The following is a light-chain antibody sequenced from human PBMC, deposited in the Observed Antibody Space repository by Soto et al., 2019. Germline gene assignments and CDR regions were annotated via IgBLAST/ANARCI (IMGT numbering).Light chain of an antibody. CDR2: AAS. CDR1: QSISTF. V-gene: IGKV1-39*01. J-gene: IGKJ1*01. Sequence: DLHMTQSPSSLSASVGERATITGRASQSISTFLNWYQQQPGTAPKLLIYAASTLQSGVPSGFSGSGSGTDSALTIRSMQPEDFAIYFCQQSYTTPQSWTFGQGTKVDIK. CDR3: QQSYTTPQSWT.